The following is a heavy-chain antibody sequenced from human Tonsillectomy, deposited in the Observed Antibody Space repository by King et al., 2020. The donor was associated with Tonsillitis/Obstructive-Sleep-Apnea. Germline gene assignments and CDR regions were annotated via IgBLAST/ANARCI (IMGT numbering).Heavy chain of an antibody. V-gene: IGHV4-34*01. CDR3: ARGALLTGYYASTDFDY. CDR2: INHGGST. Sequence: VQLQQWGAGLLKPSETLSLTCAVYGGSFSGYYWSWIRQPPGKALEWIGEINHGGSTRYNPSLKSRVTISLDSSKKQFSLKLTSMTAADTAVYYCARGALLTGYYASTDFDYWGQGTLVTVSS. CDR1: GGSFSGYY. D-gene: IGHD3-9*01. J-gene: IGHJ4*02.